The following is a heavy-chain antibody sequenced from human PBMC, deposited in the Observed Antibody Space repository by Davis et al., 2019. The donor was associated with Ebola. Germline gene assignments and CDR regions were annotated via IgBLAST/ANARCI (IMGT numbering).Heavy chain of an antibody. J-gene: IGHJ6*04. Sequence: ASVKVSCKASGYTFTGYYMHWVRQAPGQGLEWMGRINPNSGGTNYAQKFQGRVTMTRDTSISTAYMELSRLRSDDTAVYYCARDSGENLIEYYYGMDVWGKGTTVTVSS. D-gene: IGHD1-26*01. CDR2: INPNSGGT. CDR1: GYTFTGYY. V-gene: IGHV1-2*06. CDR3: ARDSGENLIEYYYGMDV.